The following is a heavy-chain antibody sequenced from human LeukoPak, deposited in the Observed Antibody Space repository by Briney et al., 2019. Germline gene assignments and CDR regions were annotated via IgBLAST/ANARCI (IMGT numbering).Heavy chain of an antibody. V-gene: IGHV3-21*01. J-gene: IGHJ4*02. D-gene: IGHD3-10*01. CDR3: ASLSGGSGSYYSLPTT. CDR1: GFTFSSYS. CDR2: ISSSGSYI. Sequence: GGSLRLSCAASGFTFSSYSMNWVRQAPGKGLEWVSSISSSGSYIYYADSVKGRFTISRDNAKNSLYLQMNSLRAEDTAVYYCASLSGGSGSYYSLPTTWGQGTLVTVSS.